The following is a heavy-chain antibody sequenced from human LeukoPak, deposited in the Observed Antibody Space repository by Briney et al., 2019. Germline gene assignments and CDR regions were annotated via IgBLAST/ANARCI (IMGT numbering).Heavy chain of an antibody. CDR3: ARPGIVGAPGAFDY. Sequence: SGGSLRLSCAASGLTFSSYSMNWVRQAPGKGLEWISYISSSSSTIYYADSVKGRFTISRDNAKNSLYLQMNSLRAEDTAVYYCARPGIVGAPGAFDYWGQGTLVTVSS. CDR2: ISSSSSTI. J-gene: IGHJ4*02. D-gene: IGHD1-26*01. CDR1: GLTFSSYS. V-gene: IGHV3-48*01.